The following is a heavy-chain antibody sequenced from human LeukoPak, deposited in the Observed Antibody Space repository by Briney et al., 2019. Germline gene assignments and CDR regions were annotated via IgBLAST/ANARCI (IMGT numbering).Heavy chain of an antibody. D-gene: IGHD3-10*01. CDR3: ARDRATMVRGVSLFDY. J-gene: IGHJ4*02. CDR1: GFTFSIYS. CDR2: ISSSSSYI. Sequence: GGSLRLSCAASGFTFSIYSMNWVRQAPGKGLEWVSSISSSSSYIYYADSVKGRFTISRDNAKNSLYLQMNSLRAEDTAVYYCARDRATMVRGVSLFDYWGQGTLVTVSS. V-gene: IGHV3-21*01.